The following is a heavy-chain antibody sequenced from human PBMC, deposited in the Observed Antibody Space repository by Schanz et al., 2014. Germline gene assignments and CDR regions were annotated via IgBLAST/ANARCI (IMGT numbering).Heavy chain of an antibody. D-gene: IGHD4-17*01. V-gene: IGHV1-2*02. CDR2: IDPNSGGT. CDR3: ARVDYGGHFDY. J-gene: IGHJ4*02. CDR1: GNTLSAYY. Sequence: QVQLVQSGADVKKPGASVKVSCKASGNTLSAYYIHWIRQAPGQGLEWMGWIDPNSGGTNYAQKFQGRVTMTSDTSITTVYMEVNSLTSDDTAVFYCARVDYGGHFDYWGQGALVTVSS.